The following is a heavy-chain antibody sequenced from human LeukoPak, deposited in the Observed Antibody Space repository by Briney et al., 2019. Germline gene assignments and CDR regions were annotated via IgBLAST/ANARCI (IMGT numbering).Heavy chain of an antibody. V-gene: IGHV4-59*01. CDR1: GGSISSYY. J-gene: IGHJ4*02. D-gene: IGHD3-3*01. Sequence: PSETLSLTCTVSGGSISSYYWSWIRQPPGKGLEGIGYIYYSGSTNYNPSLKSRVTISVDTSKNQFSLKLSSVTAADTAVYYCARAPRSGSPHYFDYWGQGTLVTVSS. CDR2: IYYSGST. CDR3: ARAPRSGSPHYFDY.